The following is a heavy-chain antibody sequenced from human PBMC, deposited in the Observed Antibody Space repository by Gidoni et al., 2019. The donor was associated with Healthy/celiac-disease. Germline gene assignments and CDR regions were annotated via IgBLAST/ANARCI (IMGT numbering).Heavy chain of an antibody. CDR3: AKFVIVAGEDY. CDR1: GFTFSSSA. J-gene: IGHJ4*02. Sequence: EVQLLESGGGLVQPWGPLRLSCAASGFTFSSSAMSWVRQAPGKGLEWVSAISGSGGSTYYADSVKGRFTISRDNSKNTLYLQMNSLRAEDTAVYYCAKFVIVAGEDYWGQGTLVTVSS. D-gene: IGHD2-15*01. CDR2: ISGSGGST. V-gene: IGHV3-23*01.